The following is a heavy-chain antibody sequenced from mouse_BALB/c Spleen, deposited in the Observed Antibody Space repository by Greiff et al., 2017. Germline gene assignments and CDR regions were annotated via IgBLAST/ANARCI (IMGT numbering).Heavy chain of an antibody. V-gene: IGHV7-3*02. J-gene: IGHJ2*01. CDR2: IRNKANGYTT. D-gene: IGHD3-3*01. CDR3: ARDGGDGDY. Sequence: EVQLVESGGGLVQPGGSLRLSCATSGFTFTDYYMSWVRQPPGKALEWLGFIRNKANGYTTEYSASVKGRFTISRDNSQSILYLQMNTLRAEDSATYYCARDGGDGDYWGQGTTLTVSS. CDR1: GFTFTDYY.